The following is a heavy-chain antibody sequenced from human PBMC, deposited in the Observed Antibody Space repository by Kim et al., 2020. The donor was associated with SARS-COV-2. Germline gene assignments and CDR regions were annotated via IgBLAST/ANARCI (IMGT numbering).Heavy chain of an antibody. J-gene: IGHJ3*02. CDR2: IKQDGSAK. V-gene: IGHV3-7*01. D-gene: IGHD2-21*02. Sequence: GGSLRLSCAASGFTFSSYSMNWVRQAPGKGLEWVANIKQDGSAKYYVDSVKGRFTISRDNAQNSLHLQMNSLRAEDTGVYYCARRKISARRWWSDSDDDSGDLRHPFDMWGAGATGTVSS. CDR3: ARRKISARRWWSDSDDDSGDLRHPFDM. CDR1: GFTFSSYS.